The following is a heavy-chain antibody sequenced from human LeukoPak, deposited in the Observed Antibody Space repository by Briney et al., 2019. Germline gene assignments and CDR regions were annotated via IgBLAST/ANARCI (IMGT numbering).Heavy chain of an antibody. CDR3: ARDGLAAATLHWSLDL. J-gene: IGHJ2*01. D-gene: IGHD2-15*01. CDR2: ISSSSSYI. Sequence: GGSLRLSCAASGLTFRNYWMSWVRQAPGKGLEWVSSISSSSSYIYYADSVKGRFTISRDNAKNSLFLQMNSLRVEDTAVYYCARDGLAAATLHWSLDLWGRGTLVTVSS. CDR1: GLTFRNYW. V-gene: IGHV3-21*01.